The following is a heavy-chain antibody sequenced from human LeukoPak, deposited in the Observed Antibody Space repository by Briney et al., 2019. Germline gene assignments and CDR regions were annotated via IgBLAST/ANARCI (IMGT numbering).Heavy chain of an antibody. V-gene: IGHV4-34*01. J-gene: IGHJ4*02. CDR1: GGSFSGYY. Sequence: TLSLTCAVYGGSFSGYYWSWIRQPPGKGLEWIGEINHSGSTNYNPSLKSRVTISVDTSKNQFSLKLSSVTAADTAVYYCARDHDYADYWGQGTLVTVSS. CDR3: ARDHDYADY. CDR2: INHSGST.